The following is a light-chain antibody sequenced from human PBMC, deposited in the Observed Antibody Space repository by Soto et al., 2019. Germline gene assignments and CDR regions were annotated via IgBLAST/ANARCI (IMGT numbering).Light chain of an antibody. CDR2: GNS. V-gene: IGLV1-40*01. CDR3: QSYDASLSVRVV. CDR1: SSNIGAGYD. J-gene: IGLJ2*01. Sequence: QSVLTQPPSVSGAPGQRVTISCTGSSSNIGAGYDVHWYQQLPGNAPKLLIYGNSNRPSGVPDRFSDSKSGTSASLAITGLQAEDEADYYCQSYDASLSVRVVFGGVTKLTVL.